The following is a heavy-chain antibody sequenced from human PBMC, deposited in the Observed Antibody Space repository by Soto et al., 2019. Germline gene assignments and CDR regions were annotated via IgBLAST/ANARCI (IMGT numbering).Heavy chain of an antibody. J-gene: IGHJ4*02. CDR1: GFTFSNHA. CDR3: VRDSSYTVTYDY. Sequence: GGSLSLSCSASGFTFSNHALHWVRQAHGKRLEYVSAISGNGFDVDYAASVNSRFTISRDNSKNTLYLQMTSLTTEDTAIYYCVRDSSYTVTYDYWGQGTXVTVSS. D-gene: IGHD4-17*01. CDR2: ISGNGFDV. V-gene: IGHV3-64D*08.